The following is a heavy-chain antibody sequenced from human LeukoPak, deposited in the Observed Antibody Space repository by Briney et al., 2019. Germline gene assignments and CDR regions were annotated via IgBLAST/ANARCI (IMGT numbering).Heavy chain of an antibody. Sequence: GGSLRLSCAASGFTVSSNYMSWVRQAPGKGLEWVSVIYSGGSTYYADSVKGRFTISRRNSKNTLYLQMNSLRAEDTAVYYCARDASGAFDIWGQGTMVTVSS. V-gene: IGHV3-53*04. CDR3: ARDASGAFDI. J-gene: IGHJ3*02. CDR1: GFTVSSNY. D-gene: IGHD3-16*01. CDR2: IYSGGST.